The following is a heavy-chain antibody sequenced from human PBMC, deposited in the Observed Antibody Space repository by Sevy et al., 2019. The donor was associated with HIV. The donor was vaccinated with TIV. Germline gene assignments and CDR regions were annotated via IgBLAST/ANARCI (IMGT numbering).Heavy chain of an antibody. V-gene: IGHV3-23*01. CDR3: AKYSDYGYHYYGMDV. CDR1: GFTFSSYA. Sequence: GGSLRLSCAASGFTFSSYAMSWVRQAPGKGLEWLSVITRDGGSTYYADAVKGRFTISRDNSKITLYLQMNRLRVEDTVGYYCAKYSDYGYHYYGMDVWGQGTTVTVSS. D-gene: IGHD4-17*01. CDR2: ITRDGGST. J-gene: IGHJ6*02.